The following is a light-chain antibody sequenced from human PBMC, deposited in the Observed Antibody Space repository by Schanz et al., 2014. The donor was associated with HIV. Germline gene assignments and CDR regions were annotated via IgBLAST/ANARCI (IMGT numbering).Light chain of an antibody. CDR1: TSNIGSNT. CDR3: ATWDDSLNGVV. V-gene: IGLV1-44*01. Sequence: QSVLTQPPSASGTPGQSVTVSCSGSTSNIGSNTVDWFQQLPGTAPKLLIYNTNVRPSGVPDRFSGSTSGTSASLAISGLRSDDEAHYYCATWDDSLNGVVFGGGTKLTVL. CDR2: NTN. J-gene: IGLJ2*01.